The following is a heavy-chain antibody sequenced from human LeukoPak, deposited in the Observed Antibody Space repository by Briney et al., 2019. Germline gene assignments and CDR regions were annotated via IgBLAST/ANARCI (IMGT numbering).Heavy chain of an antibody. CDR2: IGISSGNT. D-gene: IGHD2-2*01. Sequence: GGSLRLSCAASGFTFSSYSMNWVRQAPGKRLEWISYIGISSGNTMYADSVKGRFAISGDKAKNSVYLQINSLRVEDTAVYYCARDTKYAFDNWGQGTLVTVSS. J-gene: IGHJ4*02. V-gene: IGHV3-48*01. CDR3: ARDTKYAFDN. CDR1: GFTFSSYS.